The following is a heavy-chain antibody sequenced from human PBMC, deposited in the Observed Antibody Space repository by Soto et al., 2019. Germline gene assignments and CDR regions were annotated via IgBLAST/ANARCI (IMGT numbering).Heavy chain of an antibody. CDR1: GFTFRDYY. CDR3: ARDGGEVIPAAIGGGYGMDV. Sequence: GGSLRLSCAASGFTFRDYYMSWIRQAPGKGLEWISYISGSNIYTNYADSVKGRFTISRDNANNSLYLQMDSLRVEDTAVYYCARDGGEVIPAAIGGGYGMDVWGQGTTVTVSS. V-gene: IGHV3-11*06. CDR2: ISGSNIYT. D-gene: IGHD2-2*01. J-gene: IGHJ6*02.